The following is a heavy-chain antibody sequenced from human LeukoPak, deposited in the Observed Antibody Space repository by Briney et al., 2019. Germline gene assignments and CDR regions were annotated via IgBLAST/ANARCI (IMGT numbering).Heavy chain of an antibody. CDR1: GFTFRSSW. CDR3: AQEGDYTPFDY. CDR2: IKQDGSEK. J-gene: IGHJ4*02. Sequence: PGGSLRLSCAASGFTFRSSWTSWVRQAPGKGLEWVANIKQDGSEKYYVDSVKGRFTISRDNTKNSLYLQMNSLRAEDTAVYYCAQEGDYTPFDYWGQGTLVTVSS. D-gene: IGHD4-11*01. V-gene: IGHV3-7*01.